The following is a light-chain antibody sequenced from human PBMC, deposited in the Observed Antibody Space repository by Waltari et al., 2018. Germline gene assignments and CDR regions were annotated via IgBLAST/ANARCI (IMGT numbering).Light chain of an antibody. Sequence: DIVMTQSPDSLAVSLCERATINCKSSQSVLYSPNNKNYLAWYQQKPGQPPKLLIYWASTRESGVPDRFSGSASGTDFTLTISSLQAEDVAVYYCQQYYSTPITFGQGTRLEIK. CDR1: QSVLYSPNNKNY. CDR3: QQYYSTPIT. CDR2: WAS. J-gene: IGKJ5*01. V-gene: IGKV4-1*01.